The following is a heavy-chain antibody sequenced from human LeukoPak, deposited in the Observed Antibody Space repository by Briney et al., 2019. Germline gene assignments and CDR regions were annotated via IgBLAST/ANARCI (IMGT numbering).Heavy chain of an antibody. D-gene: IGHD5/OR15-5a*01. CDR3: ASVPSVYNKPGRSFDY. V-gene: IGHV1-2*02. CDR2: INPNSGGT. CDR1: GYTFYGYY. J-gene: IGHJ4*02. Sequence: ASVKVLFNTFGYTFYGYYNQWGRQAPGQGLEWMGWINPNSGGTNYAQKFQGRVTMTRDTSISPAYMELSRLRSDDTAVHYCASVPSVYNKPGRSFDYWGQGTLVTVSS.